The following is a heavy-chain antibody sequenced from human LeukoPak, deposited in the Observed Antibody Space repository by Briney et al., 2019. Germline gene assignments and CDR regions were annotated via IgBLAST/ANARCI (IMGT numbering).Heavy chain of an antibody. J-gene: IGHJ4*02. D-gene: IGHD3/OR15-3a*01. CDR3: ARQTGSGLFILP. Sequence: SETLSLTCTVSGGSISSYYWSWIRQPPGKGLEWIGYTYYSGSTYYNPSLKSRVTISVDTSKNQFSLKLSSVTAADTAVYYCARQTGSGLFILPGGQGTLVTVSS. CDR2: TYYSGST. CDR1: GGSISSYY. V-gene: IGHV4-59*08.